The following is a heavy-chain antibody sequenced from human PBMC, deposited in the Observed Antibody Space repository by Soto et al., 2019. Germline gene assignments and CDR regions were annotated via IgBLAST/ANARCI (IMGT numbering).Heavy chain of an antibody. J-gene: IGHJ4*02. D-gene: IGHD4-4*01. CDR1: GFAFSSYE. CDR3: ATFPRSSKRGY. CDR2: ISDGGSTI. Sequence: GGSLRLSCAASGFAFSSYEMNWVRQAPGKGLEWVSYISDGGSTIYYADSVKGRFTISRDNAKNSLYLQMNSLGAEDTAVYYCATFPRSSKRGYWGQGTLVTVSS. V-gene: IGHV3-48*03.